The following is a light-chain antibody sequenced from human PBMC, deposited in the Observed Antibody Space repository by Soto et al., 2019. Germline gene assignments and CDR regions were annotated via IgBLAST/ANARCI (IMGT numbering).Light chain of an antibody. CDR2: GAF. Sequence: EIVLTQSPGTLSLSPGERATLPCRASQSVSSNHLAWYQQKPGQAPRLLIYGAFNRATGIPDRFSGSGSGTDFTLTISGLEPEDFVVYYCQQYASSPRTFGQGTKVDNK. V-gene: IGKV3-20*01. J-gene: IGKJ1*01. CDR3: QQYASSPRT. CDR1: QSVSSNH.